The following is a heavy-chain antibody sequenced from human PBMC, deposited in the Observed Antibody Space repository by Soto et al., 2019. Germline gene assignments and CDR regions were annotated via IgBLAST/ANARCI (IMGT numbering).Heavy chain of an antibody. CDR1: GFSLSTSGVG. V-gene: IGHV2-5*01. J-gene: IGHJ2*01. CDR3: AHRPTLRGYSSSWFHWYFDL. D-gene: IGHD6-13*01. Sequence: QITLKESGPPLVKPTQTLTLTCTFSGFSLSTSGVGVGWIRQPPGKALEWLALIYWNDDKRYSPSLKSRLTITKDTSKNQVVLTMTNMDPVDTATYYCAHRPTLRGYSSSWFHWYFDLWGRGTLVTVSS. CDR2: IYWNDDK.